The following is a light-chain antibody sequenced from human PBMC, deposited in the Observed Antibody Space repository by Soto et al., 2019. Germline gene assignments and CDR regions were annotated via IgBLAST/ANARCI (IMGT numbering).Light chain of an antibody. CDR3: QQANSFPIT. J-gene: IGKJ5*01. CDR1: QGIGDT. Sequence: EIVMTQSPATLSVSPGEGATLSCRASQGIGDTLAWYQQKPGQTPRLLIYDTSIRATGVPARFSGSRSGAEFTLTISSLQPEDFATYYCQQANSFPITFGQGTRLEIK. CDR2: DTS. V-gene: IGKV3-15*01.